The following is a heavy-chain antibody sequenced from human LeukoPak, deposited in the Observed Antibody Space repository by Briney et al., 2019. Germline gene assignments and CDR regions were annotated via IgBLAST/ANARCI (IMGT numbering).Heavy chain of an antibody. V-gene: IGHV3-33*06. J-gene: IGHJ4*02. CDR3: AKDYGYDSSGFDY. CDR2: IWFDGSNT. Sequence: GGSLRLSCAASGFTFSSYGFHWVRQAPGKGLEWVSVIWFDGSNTYYADSVKGRFTISRDYSKNTLYLQMNSLRAEDTAVYYCAKDYGYDSSGFDYWGQGTLVTVSS. CDR1: GFTFSSYG. D-gene: IGHD3-22*01.